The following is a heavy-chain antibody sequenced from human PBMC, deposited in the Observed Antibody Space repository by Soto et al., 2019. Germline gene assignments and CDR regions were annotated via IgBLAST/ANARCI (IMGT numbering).Heavy chain of an antibody. D-gene: IGHD3-22*01. CDR3: ATSSGYYIQRFDY. J-gene: IGHJ4*02. V-gene: IGHV3-33*01. CDR1: GFTFSSYG. CDR2: IWYDGSNK. Sequence: QVQLVESGGGVVQPGRSLRLSCAASGFTFSSYGMHWVRQAPGKGLEWVAVIWYDGSNKYYADSVKGRFTTSRDNSKNTLYLQMNTLRAEDTAVYYIATSSGYYIQRFDYWCQGTLVTVSS.